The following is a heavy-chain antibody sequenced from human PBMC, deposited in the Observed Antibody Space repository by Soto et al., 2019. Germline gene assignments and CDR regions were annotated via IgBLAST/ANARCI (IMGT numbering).Heavy chain of an antibody. V-gene: IGHV1-46*03. D-gene: IGHD2-15*01. J-gene: IGHJ4*02. CDR2: INPSGGST. CDR1: GYTFTSYY. Sequence: ASVKVSCKASGYTFTSYYMHWVRQAPGQGLEWKGIINPSGGSTSYAQKFQGRVTMTRDTSTSTVYMELSSLRSEDTAVYYCAREGDIYCSGGSCYGPTPPPFDYWGQGTLVTVSS. CDR3: AREGDIYCSGGSCYGPTPPPFDY.